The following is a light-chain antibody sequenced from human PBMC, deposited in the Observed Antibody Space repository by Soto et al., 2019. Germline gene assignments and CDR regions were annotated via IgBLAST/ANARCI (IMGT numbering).Light chain of an antibody. CDR2: RNN. CDR3: AVWDDSLSGRV. V-gene: IGLV1-47*01. CDR1: SSNIGSNY. J-gene: IGLJ3*02. Sequence: QSVLTQPPSASGTPGQRVTISCSGSSSNIGSNYVYWYQQLPGTAPKLLIYRNNQRPSGVPDRFSGSKSGTSASLAISGLRSEDEDDYYCAVWDDSLSGRVFGGGTKLTVL.